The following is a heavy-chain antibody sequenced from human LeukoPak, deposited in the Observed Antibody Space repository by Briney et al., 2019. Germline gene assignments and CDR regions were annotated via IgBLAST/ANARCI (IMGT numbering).Heavy chain of an antibody. J-gene: IGHJ2*01. Sequence: GGSLRLSCAASGFTFNNFAMNWVRQAPGKGLEWVTVISSDGSNEYYADSVKGRFTISRDNSKNTLYLQMNSLRAEDTAVYYCARGQGWYFDLWGRGTLVTVSS. CDR2: ISSDGSNE. CDR1: GFTFNNFA. CDR3: ARGQGWYFDL. V-gene: IGHV3-30*03.